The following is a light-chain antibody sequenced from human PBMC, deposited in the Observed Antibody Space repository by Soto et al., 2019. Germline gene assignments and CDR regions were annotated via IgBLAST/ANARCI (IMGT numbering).Light chain of an antibody. Sequence: EIVLTQSPGTLSLSPGERATLSCRASQSVSSGSLAWYQQKPGQAPRLLIYDASSSATGIPDRFSGSGSGTDFTLTISRLEPEDFAVYSCQQYGSSLLTFR. CDR3: QQYGSSLLT. V-gene: IGKV3-20*01. J-gene: IGKJ4*01. CDR1: QSVSSGS. CDR2: DAS.